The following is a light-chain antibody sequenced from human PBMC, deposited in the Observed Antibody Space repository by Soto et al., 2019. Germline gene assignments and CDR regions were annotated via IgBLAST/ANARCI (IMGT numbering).Light chain of an antibody. CDR3: QQYNSYWT. Sequence: DIQMTQSPSTLSASVGDRVTITCRASQSISSWLAWYQQKPGKAPKLLIYKAYNLESGVPSRFSGSGSGTEFTLTTSSLQPDDFATYYCQQYNSYWTFGQGTKVEIK. CDR1: QSISSW. CDR2: KAY. V-gene: IGKV1-5*03. J-gene: IGKJ1*01.